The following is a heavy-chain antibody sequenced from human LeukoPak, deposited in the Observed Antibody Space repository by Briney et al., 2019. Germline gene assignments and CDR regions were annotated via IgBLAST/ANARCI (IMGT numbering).Heavy chain of an antibody. CDR1: GYTFTSYA. CDR3: AREIGMGAFDYYYYGMDV. Sequence: ASVKVSCKASGYTFTSYAMNWVRQAPGQGLEWMGIINPSGGSTSYAQKFQGRVTMTRDTSTSTVYMELSSLRSEDTAVYYCAREIGMGAFDYYYYGMDVWGQGTTVTVSS. J-gene: IGHJ6*02. V-gene: IGHV1-46*01. CDR2: INPSGGST. D-gene: IGHD3-16*01.